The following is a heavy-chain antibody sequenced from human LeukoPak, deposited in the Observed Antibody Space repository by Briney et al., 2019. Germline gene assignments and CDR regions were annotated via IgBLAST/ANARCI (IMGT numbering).Heavy chain of an antibody. Sequence: PGRSLRLSCAASGFTFSSYGMHWVRQAPGKGLEWVAVISYDGSNKYYADSVKGRFTISRDNSKNTLYLQMNSLRAEDTAVYYCAKDGPNSWFGEATWGQGTLVTVSS. V-gene: IGHV3-30*18. CDR1: GFTFSSYG. CDR2: ISYDGSNK. CDR3: AKDGPNSWFGEAT. J-gene: IGHJ5*02. D-gene: IGHD3-10*01.